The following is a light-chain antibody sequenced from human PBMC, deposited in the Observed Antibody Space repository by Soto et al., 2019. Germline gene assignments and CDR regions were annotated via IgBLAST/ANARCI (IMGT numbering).Light chain of an antibody. CDR1: QSISSW. Sequence: RMTQSPSTLSASVGDRVTITCRASQSISSWLAWYQQKPRKAPKLLIYQASSLQSGVPSRFSGSGSETEFTLTISSLLPDDFATYFCHSRAFGQVTRPAIK. CDR2: QAS. CDR3: HSRA. V-gene: IGKV1-5*03. J-gene: IGKJ5*01.